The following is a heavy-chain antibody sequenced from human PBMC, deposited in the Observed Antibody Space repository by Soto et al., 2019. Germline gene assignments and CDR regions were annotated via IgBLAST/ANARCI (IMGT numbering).Heavy chain of an antibody. CDR2: IYYSGST. J-gene: IGHJ4*02. CDR3: ARGIKVPAASYGTFEL. CDR1: GGSISSGGYY. V-gene: IGHV4-31*03. Sequence: SETLSLTCTVSGGSISSGGYYWSWIRQHPGKGLEWIGYIYYSGSTYYNPSLKSRVTISVDTSKNQFSLKLSSVTAADTAVYYCARGIKVPAASYGTFELWGQGTLVTV. D-gene: IGHD2-2*01.